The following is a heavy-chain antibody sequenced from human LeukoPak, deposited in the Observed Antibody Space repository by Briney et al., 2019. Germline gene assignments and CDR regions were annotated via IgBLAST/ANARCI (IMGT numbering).Heavy chain of an antibody. V-gene: IGHV4-34*01. CDR2: INHSGST. Sequence: SETLSLTCAVYGGSFSGYYWSWIRQPPGKGLEWIGEINHSGSTNYNPSLKSRVTISVDTSKNQFSLKLSSVTAADTAVYYCARRVYSSGWYGNGGQGTLVTVSS. J-gene: IGHJ4*02. CDR1: GGSFSGYY. CDR3: ARRVYSSGWYGN. D-gene: IGHD6-19*01.